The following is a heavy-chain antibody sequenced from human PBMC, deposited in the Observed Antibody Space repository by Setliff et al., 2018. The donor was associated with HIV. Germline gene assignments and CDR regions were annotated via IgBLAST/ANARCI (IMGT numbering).Heavy chain of an antibody. CDR3: ASSFGGNSLRHEAAFDI. CDR2: IIPMLGIT. Sequence: ASVKVSCKATGGTFSSYAMSWVRQAPGQGLEWMGAIIPMLGITNYAQKFQGRVTMIADKSSGTAYMDLSSLTSDDTAVYYCASSFGGNSLRHEAAFDIWGPGTMVTVSS. V-gene: IGHV1-69*10. CDR1: GGTFSSYA. J-gene: IGHJ3*02. D-gene: IGHD2-21*02.